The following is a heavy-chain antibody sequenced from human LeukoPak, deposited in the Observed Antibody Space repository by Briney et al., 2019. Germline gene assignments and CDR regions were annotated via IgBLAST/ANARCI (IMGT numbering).Heavy chain of an antibody. CDR3: ATWRSWSSSDWYLLDY. J-gene: IGHJ4*02. V-gene: IGHV3-33*01. CDR2: IWYDGSNK. Sequence: GTSLRLSCAASGFTLSNYGVHWVRQAPGKGPEWVALIWYDGSNKYFTDSVKGRFTISRDNSKNTVYLHMNTLRVDDTALYYCATWRSWSSSDWYLLDYWGRGTLVTVSS. D-gene: IGHD4-23*01. CDR1: GFTLSNYG.